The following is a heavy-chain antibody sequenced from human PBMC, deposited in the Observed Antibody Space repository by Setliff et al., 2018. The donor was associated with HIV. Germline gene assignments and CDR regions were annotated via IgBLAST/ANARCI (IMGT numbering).Heavy chain of an antibody. CDR3: AASVADYGKGGGMGY. V-gene: IGHV4-4*02. Sequence: SETLSLTCAVSVGSISSTNWWTWVRQPPGKGLEWIGEIYHSGTTKYNPSLESRVIISIDKSKKHFSLRLSAVTAADTAVYYCAASVADYGKGGGMGYWGQGTLVTGSS. D-gene: IGHD3-10*01. CDR2: IYHSGTT. CDR1: VGSISSTNW. J-gene: IGHJ4*02.